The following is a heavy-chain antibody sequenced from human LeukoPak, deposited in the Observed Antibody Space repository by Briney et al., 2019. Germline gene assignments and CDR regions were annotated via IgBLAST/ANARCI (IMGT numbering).Heavy chain of an antibody. D-gene: IGHD6-19*01. J-gene: IGHJ4*02. V-gene: IGHV3-23*01. CDR1: GFTCSNYA. Sequence: GGSLRLSCVASGFTCSNYAMSWVRQAPGKGLDWVSVISGSAGKIRYAGSVKGRFTISRDNSKNTLYLQMNSLRAEDTAVYYCAKTPGGIAVAAVNYFDYWGQGTLVTVSS. CDR3: AKTPGGIAVAAVNYFDY. CDR2: ISGSAGKI.